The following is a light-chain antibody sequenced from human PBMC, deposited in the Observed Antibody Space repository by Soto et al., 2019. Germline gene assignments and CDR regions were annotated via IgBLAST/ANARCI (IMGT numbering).Light chain of an antibody. Sequence: EIVMTQSPATLSVSPGERATLSCRASQSVSSSYLAWYQQKPGQAPRLLIYGASSRATDIPDRFSGSGSGTDFTLAIRRLEPEDFAVYYCHQFGYSPRTFGQGTKVDIK. CDR2: GAS. V-gene: IGKV3-20*01. CDR3: HQFGYSPRT. CDR1: QSVSSSY. J-gene: IGKJ1*01.